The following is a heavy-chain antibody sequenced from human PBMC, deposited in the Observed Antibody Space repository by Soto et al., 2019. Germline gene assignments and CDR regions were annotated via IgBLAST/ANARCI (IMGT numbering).Heavy chain of an antibody. D-gene: IGHD3-10*01. V-gene: IGHV1-18*01. CDR1: GYTFTSYG. Sequence: QVQLVQSGAEVKKPGASVKVSCKASGYTFTSYGISWVRQAPGQGLEWMGWISAYNGNANYAQKLQGRVTMTTDTSTSTAYMELRSLRSDDTAVYYCARVYRITMVRGELSEYWGQGTLVTVSS. CDR2: ISAYNGNA. CDR3: ARVYRITMVRGELSEY. J-gene: IGHJ4*02.